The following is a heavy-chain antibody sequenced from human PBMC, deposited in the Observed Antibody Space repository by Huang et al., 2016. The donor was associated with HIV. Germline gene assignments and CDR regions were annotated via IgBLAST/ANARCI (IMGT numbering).Heavy chain of an antibody. Sequence: QIQLAQSGAEVKKPGASVKVSCKASGYTFTNYDINWVGQASGQGLEWSGWRNPKSGKVGYTKKFQGRVAILRNSSINTSYLEVTSLTSEDTAVYYCARGFGINYNHEAFDVWGQGTMVTVSS. CDR3: ARGFGINYNHEAFDV. J-gene: IGHJ3*01. CDR2: RNPKSGKV. V-gene: IGHV1-8*01. CDR1: GYTFTNYD. D-gene: IGHD3-10*01.